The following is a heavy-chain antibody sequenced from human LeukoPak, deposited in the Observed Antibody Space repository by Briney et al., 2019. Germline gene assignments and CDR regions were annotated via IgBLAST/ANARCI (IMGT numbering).Heavy chain of an antibody. CDR3: VRLNGGYYEAIFDY. CDR1: GGSISSSSYY. V-gene: IGHV4-39*01. Sequence: KPSETLSLTCTVSGGSISSSSYYWGWIRQPPGTGLECIESMYYSGSTYYNPPLKSRVTISVDTSKNQFSLNLRSVTAADTAVYYCVRLNGGYYEAIFDYWGQGTLVTVSS. D-gene: IGHD3-22*01. CDR2: MYYSGST. J-gene: IGHJ4*02.